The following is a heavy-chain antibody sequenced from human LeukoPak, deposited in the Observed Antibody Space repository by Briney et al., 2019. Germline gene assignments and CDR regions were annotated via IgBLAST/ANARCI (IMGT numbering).Heavy chain of an antibody. CDR2: INPNSGGT. Sequence: GASVKVSCKASGYTFTGYYMHWVRQAPGQGLEWMGWINPNSGGTNYAQKFQGRVTMTRDTSISTAYMELSRLRSDVTAVYYCARGITMVRGVPFYYYYGMDVWGQGTTVTVSS. CDR1: GYTFTGYY. V-gene: IGHV1-2*02. CDR3: ARGITMVRGVPFYYYYGMDV. J-gene: IGHJ6*02. D-gene: IGHD3-10*01.